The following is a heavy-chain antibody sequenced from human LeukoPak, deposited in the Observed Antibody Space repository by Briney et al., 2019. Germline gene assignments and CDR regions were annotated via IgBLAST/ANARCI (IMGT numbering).Heavy chain of an antibody. CDR1: GFTFSSYW. CDR3: ARGGIYSYKPFDY. CDR2: INSNGSSI. V-gene: IGHV3-74*01. Sequence: GGSLRLSXAASGFTFSSYWMHWVRQAPGKGLVWVSRINSNGSSISYADSVKGRFTVSRDNAKNTLYLQMNSLRAEDTAVYYCARGGIYSYKPFDYWGQGTLVTVSS. D-gene: IGHD5-18*01. J-gene: IGHJ4*02.